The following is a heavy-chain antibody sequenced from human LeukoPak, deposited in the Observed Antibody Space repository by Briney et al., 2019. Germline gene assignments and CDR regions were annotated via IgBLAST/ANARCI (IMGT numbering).Heavy chain of an antibody. J-gene: IGHJ4*02. V-gene: IGHV1-3*01. CDR3: ARDPFPPHCGGDCYPENYFDY. CDR1: GYTFTSYA. CDR2: INAGNGNT. Sequence: GALVKVSCKASGYTFTSYAMHWVRQAPGQRLEWMGWINAGNGNTKYSQKFQGRVTITRDTSASTAYMELSSLRSEDTAVYYCARDPFPPHCGGDCYPENYFDYWGQGTLVTVSS. D-gene: IGHD2-21*02.